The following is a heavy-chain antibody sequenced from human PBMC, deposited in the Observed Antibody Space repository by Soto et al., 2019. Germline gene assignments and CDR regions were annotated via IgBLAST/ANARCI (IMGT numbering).Heavy chain of an antibody. D-gene: IGHD6-19*01. CDR2: ISHIGSV. J-gene: IGHJ4*02. CDR3: VRSFGWYAIDY. V-gene: IGHV4-4*02. Sequence: QVLLQESGPGLVQPSGTLYLSCAVSGVSISSNYYWGWVRQSPGKGLEWLGDISHIGSVNYSPSLMGRVTISMYRAENQFSLKLNSVTAADTAVYYCVRSFGWYAIDYWGQGTLVIVSS. CDR1: GVSISSNYY.